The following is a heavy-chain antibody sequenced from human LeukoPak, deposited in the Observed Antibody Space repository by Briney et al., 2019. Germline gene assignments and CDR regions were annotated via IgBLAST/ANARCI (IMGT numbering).Heavy chain of an antibody. CDR3: AAIRCSSTSCDAFDI. V-gene: IGHV4-39*07. J-gene: IGHJ3*02. CDR2: IYYTGST. Sequence: SETLSLTCTVSSGSIKFSSYYWSWVRQPPGKGLEWIGSIYYTGSTNYNPSLKSRVTISVDTSKNQFSLKLSSVTAADTAVYYCAAIRCSSTSCDAFDIWGQGTMVTVSS. D-gene: IGHD2-2*01. CDR1: SGSIKFSSYY.